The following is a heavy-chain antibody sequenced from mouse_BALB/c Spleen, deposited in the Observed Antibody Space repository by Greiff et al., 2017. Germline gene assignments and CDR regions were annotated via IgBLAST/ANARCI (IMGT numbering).Heavy chain of an antibody. CDR1: GFSLTSYG. J-gene: IGHJ2*01. D-gene: IGHD2-2*01. CDR2: IWAGGST. V-gene: IGHV2-9*02. Sequence: QVHVKQSGPGLVAPSQSLSITCTVSGFSLTSYGVHWVRQPPGKGLEWLGVIWAGGSTNYNSALMSRLSISKDNSKSQVFLKMNSLQTDDTAMYYCARDGYYFDYWGQGTTLTVSS. CDR3: ARDGYYFDY.